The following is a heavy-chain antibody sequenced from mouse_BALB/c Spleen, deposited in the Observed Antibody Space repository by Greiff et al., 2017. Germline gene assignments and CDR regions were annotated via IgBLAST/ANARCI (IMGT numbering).Heavy chain of an antibody. CDR2: IWAGGST. CDR3: ASYDGYYYYAMDY. Sequence: QVQLKESGPGLVAASQSLSITCTVSGFSLTSYGVHWVRQPPGKGLEWLGVIWAGGSTNYNSALMSRLSISKDNSKSQVFLKMNSLQTDDTAMYYCASYDGYYYYAMDYWGQGTSVTVSS. V-gene: IGHV2-9*02. D-gene: IGHD2-3*01. J-gene: IGHJ4*01. CDR1: GFSLTSYG.